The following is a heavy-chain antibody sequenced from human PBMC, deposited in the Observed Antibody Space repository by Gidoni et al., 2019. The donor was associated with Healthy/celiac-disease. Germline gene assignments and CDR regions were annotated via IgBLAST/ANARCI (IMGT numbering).Heavy chain of an antibody. CDR1: GGTFISYA. CDR3: ARDLYYDILTGYHPFDY. V-gene: IGHV1-69*01. J-gene: IGHJ4*02. Sequence: QVQLVQSGAEVKKPGSSVKVSCKASGGTFISYAISWVRQAPGQGLEWMGGIIPIFGTANYAQKFQGRVTITADESTSTAYMELSSLRSEDTAVYYCARDLYYDILTGYHPFDYWGQGTLVTVSS. CDR2: IIPIFGTA. D-gene: IGHD3-9*01.